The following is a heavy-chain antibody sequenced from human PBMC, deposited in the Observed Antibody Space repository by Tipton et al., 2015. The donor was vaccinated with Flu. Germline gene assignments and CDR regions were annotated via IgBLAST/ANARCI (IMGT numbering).Heavy chain of an antibody. D-gene: IGHD4-17*01. CDR1: GGSITSYY. Sequence: TLSLTCTVSGGSITSYYWSWIRQPPGKGLEWIGYIYYSGSTNYNPSLKSRVTISVDTSKNQFSLKLSSVTAADTAVYYCARRKTVTTRLTYFDYWGQGTLVTVFS. CDR2: IYYSGST. J-gene: IGHJ4*02. CDR3: ARRKTVTTRLTYFDY. V-gene: IGHV4-59*08.